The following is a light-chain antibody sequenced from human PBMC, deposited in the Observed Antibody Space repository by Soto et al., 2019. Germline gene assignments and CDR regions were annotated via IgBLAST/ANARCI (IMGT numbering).Light chain of an antibody. CDR3: QQYSTFPWT. CDR2: KAS. V-gene: IGKV1-5*03. CDR1: QSIGSW. Sequence: DIQMTQSPSTLSGSVGDRVTITCRASQSIGSWLAWYQQRPGKAPNVLIYKASNLERGVPSRFSGSGSETEFTLTISSLQPEDFATYYCQQYSTFPWTFGQGTKVDIK. J-gene: IGKJ1*01.